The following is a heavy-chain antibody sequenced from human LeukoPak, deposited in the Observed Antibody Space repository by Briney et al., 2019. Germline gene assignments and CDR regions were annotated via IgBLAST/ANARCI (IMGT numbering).Heavy chain of an antibody. CDR2: IYYSGST. D-gene: IGHD3-3*01. J-gene: IGHJ6*02. CDR1: GGSISSYY. CDR3: AGFRYSVFGIVPNRGSYYTVMEV. V-gene: IGHV4-59*08. Sequence: PSETLSLTCTVSGGSISSYYWSWIRQPPGKGLEWIGYIYYSGSTNYNPSLKSRVTISVDTSKNQFSLKLSSVTAADTAVYYCAGFRYSVFGIVPNRGSYYTVMEVWGQGTTLTVSS.